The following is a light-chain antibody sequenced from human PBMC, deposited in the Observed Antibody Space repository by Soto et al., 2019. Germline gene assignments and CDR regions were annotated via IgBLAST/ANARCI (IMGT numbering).Light chain of an antibody. CDR1: QSVSRY. J-gene: IGKJ2*01. CDR2: AVS. Sequence: DIQMTQSPSSLSASVGDSVTITCRSSQSVSRYLNWYQQKPGRAPSLLISAVSSLQPGVPSRFHGSGSGTDFTLTISSLQFEDFATYFCQQTRCDVVTFGQGTKLEIK. CDR3: QQTRCDVVT. V-gene: IGKV1-39*01.